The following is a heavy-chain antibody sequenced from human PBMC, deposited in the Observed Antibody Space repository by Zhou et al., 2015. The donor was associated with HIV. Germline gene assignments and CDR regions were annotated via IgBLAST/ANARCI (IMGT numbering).Heavy chain of an antibody. V-gene: IGHV1-69*06. D-gene: IGHD3-22*01. CDR2: IIPLLGTA. J-gene: IGHJ4*02. CDR3: ARDRPRYYYDSSGYYSVSDY. Sequence: QVQLVQSGAELRKPGSSVKVSCKTSGAPFSTFAINWVRQAPGQGPEWMGGIIPLLGTADYARKFQGRVTITADTSTATGYLELRSLTSDDTAVYYCARDRPRYYYDSSGYYSVSDYWGRGNPGHRLL. CDR1: GAPFSTFA.